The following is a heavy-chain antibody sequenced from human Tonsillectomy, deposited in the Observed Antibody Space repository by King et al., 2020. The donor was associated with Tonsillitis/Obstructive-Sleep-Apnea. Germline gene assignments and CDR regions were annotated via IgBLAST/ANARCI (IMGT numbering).Heavy chain of an antibody. Sequence: EVQLVESGGGLVQPGGSLRLSCAASGFTFSSYSMNWVRQAPGKGLEWVSYISSSSSTIYYADSVKGRFTISRDNAKNSLYLQMNSLGDEDTAVYYCARDAPGIFDYWGQGTLVTVSS. CDR2: ISSSSSTI. V-gene: IGHV3-48*02. J-gene: IGHJ4*02. CDR3: ARDAPGIFDY. CDR1: GFTFSSYS.